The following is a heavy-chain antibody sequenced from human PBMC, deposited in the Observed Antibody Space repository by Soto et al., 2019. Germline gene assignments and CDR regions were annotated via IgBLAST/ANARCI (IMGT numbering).Heavy chain of an antibody. V-gene: IGHV4-30-4*01. CDR3: ARDPARGGGSYLGYFDY. D-gene: IGHD1-26*01. CDR2: IYYRGST. Sequence: LSLTCTVSGGSIRSGDNYWSWIRQTPGKGLEWIGYIYYRGSTYYNQSLKSRVTISVDTSMNQFSLTLTSVTAADTAVYYCARDPARGGGSYLGYFDYWGQGTPVTVSS. CDR1: GGSIRSGDNY. J-gene: IGHJ4*02.